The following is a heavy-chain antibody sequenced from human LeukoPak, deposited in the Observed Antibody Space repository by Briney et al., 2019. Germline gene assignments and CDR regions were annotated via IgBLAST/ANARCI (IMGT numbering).Heavy chain of an antibody. Sequence: PGGSLRLSCAASGFTSSSYAMHWVRQAPGKGLEWVAVISYDGSNKYYADSVKGRFTISRDNSKNTLYLQMNSLRAEDTAVYYCARELWFGELSFDYWGQGTLVTVSS. J-gene: IGHJ4*02. CDR3: ARELWFGELSFDY. CDR2: ISYDGSNK. V-gene: IGHV3-30*04. CDR1: GFTSSSYA. D-gene: IGHD3-10*01.